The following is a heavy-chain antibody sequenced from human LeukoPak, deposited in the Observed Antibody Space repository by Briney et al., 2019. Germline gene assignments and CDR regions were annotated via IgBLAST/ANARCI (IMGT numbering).Heavy chain of an antibody. CDR3: AKNLYGFDRSGSSDY. Sequence: GGSLRLSCAASGFTFSSYGMHWVRQAPGKGLEWVAFIRYDGSNKYYGDSVKGRLSISRDNSKNTLYLQMNSLRAEDTAVYYCAKNLYGFDRSGSSDYWGQGTLVTVSS. J-gene: IGHJ4*02. D-gene: IGHD3-22*01. V-gene: IGHV3-30*02. CDR2: IRYDGSNK. CDR1: GFTFSSYG.